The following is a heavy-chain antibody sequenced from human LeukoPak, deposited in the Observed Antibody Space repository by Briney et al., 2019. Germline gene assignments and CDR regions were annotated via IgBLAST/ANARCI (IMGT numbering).Heavy chain of an antibody. CDR2: ISSENNDI. Sequence: GGALRLSCAASGFSFFAYSLTWGRQAPGMGLEWVPSISSENNDIFYADSVKGRFTISRDNAKNFLYLQMNSLSGGDTAVYYCARGRGAHPFPPLDVWGQGTVVTVSS. CDR1: GFSFFAYS. D-gene: IGHD2-15*01. J-gene: IGHJ3*01. CDR3: ARGRGAHPFPPLDV. V-gene: IGHV3-21*01.